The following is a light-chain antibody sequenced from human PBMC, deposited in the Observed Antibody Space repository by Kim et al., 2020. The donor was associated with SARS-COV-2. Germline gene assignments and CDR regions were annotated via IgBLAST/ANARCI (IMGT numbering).Light chain of an antibody. V-gene: IGLV3-21*03. CDR2: DDS. CDR1: NIGSKS. CDR3: QVWDSSSDHRAV. Sequence: PGKTARITCGGNNIGSKSVHWYQQKPGQAPVLVVYDDSDRPSGIPERFSVSNSGNTATLTISRVEAGDEADYYCQVWDSSSDHRAVFGGGTQLTVL. J-gene: IGLJ2*01.